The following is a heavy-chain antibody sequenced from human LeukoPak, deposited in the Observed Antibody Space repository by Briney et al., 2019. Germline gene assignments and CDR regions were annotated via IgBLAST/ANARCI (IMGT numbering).Heavy chain of an antibody. J-gene: IGHJ6*02. Sequence: PRASVKVSCKASGGTFSSYAISWVRQAPGQGLEWMGRIIPILGIANYAQKFQGRVTITADKSTSTAYMELSSLRSEDTAVYYCARDPRYAGNYYYYGMDVWGQGTTVTVSS. CDR2: IIPILGIA. D-gene: IGHD5-12*01. CDR3: ARDPRYAGNYYYYGMDV. CDR1: GGTFSSYA. V-gene: IGHV1-69*04.